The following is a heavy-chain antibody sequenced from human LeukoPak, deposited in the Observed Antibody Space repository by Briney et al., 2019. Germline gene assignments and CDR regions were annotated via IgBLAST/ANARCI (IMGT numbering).Heavy chain of an antibody. Sequence: ASVKVSCKASGYTFTDYYIHWVRQAPGQGLEWMGWINPNSGGTTYAQKFLGRVTMITDASISTAFMEMRRLTSDDAAVLYWGRDAHNGYEFHDFFVPSGQGALVTVSS. D-gene: IGHD5-12*01. CDR1: GYTFTDYY. CDR3: GRDAHNGYEFHDFFVP. CDR2: INPNSGGT. V-gene: IGHV1-2*02. J-gene: IGHJ5*02.